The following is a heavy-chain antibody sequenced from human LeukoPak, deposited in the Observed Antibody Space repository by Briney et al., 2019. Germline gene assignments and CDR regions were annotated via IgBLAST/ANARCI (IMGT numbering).Heavy chain of an antibody. J-gene: IGHJ4*02. Sequence: PSETLSLTCAVYGGSFSGYYWSWIRQPLGKGLEWIGEINHSGSTNYNPSLKSRVTISVDTSKNQFSLKLSSVTAADTAVYYCAREIRRQWLVRRHFDYWGQGTLVTVSS. CDR3: AREIRRQWLVRRHFDY. CDR2: INHSGST. CDR1: GGSFSGYY. V-gene: IGHV4-34*01. D-gene: IGHD6-19*01.